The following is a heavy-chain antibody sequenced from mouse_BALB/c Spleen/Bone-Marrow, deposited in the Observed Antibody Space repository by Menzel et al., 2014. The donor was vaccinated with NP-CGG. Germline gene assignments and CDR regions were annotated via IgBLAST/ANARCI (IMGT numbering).Heavy chain of an antibody. V-gene: IGHV1S135*01. D-gene: IGHD2-3*01. CDR2: IDLYNGGT. CDR1: GYAFTDYN. J-gene: IGHJ4*01. CDR3: ARLGDGYYDALDY. Sequence: VQLQQSGPELVKPGASVRVSCKASGYAFTDYNIYWVKQRHGKSLEWIGYIDLYNGGTSYNQKFKGKATLPVDKSSSTAYMHLNSLTSEDSAVYYCARLGDGYYDALDYWGQGTSVTISS.